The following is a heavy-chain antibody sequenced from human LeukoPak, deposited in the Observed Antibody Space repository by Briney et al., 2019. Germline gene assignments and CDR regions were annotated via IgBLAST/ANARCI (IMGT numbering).Heavy chain of an antibody. CDR3: ARTRSGLTPYYFDY. J-gene: IGHJ4*02. D-gene: IGHD6-19*01. Sequence: PETLSLTCAVYGGSFSGYYWSWIRQPPGEGLEWIGEINHSGSTNYNPSLKSRVTISVDTSKNQFSLKLSSVTAADTAVYYCARTRSGLTPYYFDYWGQGTLVTVSS. CDR1: GGSFSGYY. V-gene: IGHV4-34*01. CDR2: INHSGST.